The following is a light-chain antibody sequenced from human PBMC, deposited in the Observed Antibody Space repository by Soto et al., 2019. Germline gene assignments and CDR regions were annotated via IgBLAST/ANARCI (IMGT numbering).Light chain of an antibody. CDR1: SSDVGTYNY. CDR3: AVWDGSLSGWV. J-gene: IGLJ3*02. CDR2: DVS. Sequence: QSALTQPRSVSGSPGQSVTISCTGTSSDVGTYNYVSWYQQHPGKAPKLMIYDVSQRPSGVPDRFSGSKSGTSASLAISGLRSEDEADYYCAVWDGSLSGWVFGGGTKLTVL. V-gene: IGLV2-11*01.